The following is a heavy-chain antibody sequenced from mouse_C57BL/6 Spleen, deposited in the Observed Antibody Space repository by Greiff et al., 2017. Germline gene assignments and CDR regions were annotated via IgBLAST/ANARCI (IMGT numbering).Heavy chain of an antibody. D-gene: IGHD2-1*01. Sequence: LVESGAELARPGASVKLSCKASGYTFTSYGISWVKQRTGQGLEWIGEIYPRSGNTYHNEKFKGKATLTANKSSSTAYMELRILTSEDSTVYFCANGNYDWFAYWGQGTLVTVSA. CDR3: ANGNYDWFAY. V-gene: IGHV1-81*01. J-gene: IGHJ3*01. CDR1: GYTFTSYG. CDR2: IYPRSGNT.